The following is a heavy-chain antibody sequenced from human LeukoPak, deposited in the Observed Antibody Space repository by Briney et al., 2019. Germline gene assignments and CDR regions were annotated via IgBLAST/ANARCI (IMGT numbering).Heavy chain of an antibody. CDR3: ARARRDGYNLVDY. CDR2: ISGSGGST. V-gene: IGHV3-23*01. D-gene: IGHD5-24*01. J-gene: IGHJ4*02. CDR1: GFTFSSYA. Sequence: GGSLRLSCAASGFTFSSYAMSWVRQAPGKGLEWVSAISGSGGSTYYADSVKGRFTISRDNAKNSLYLQMNSLRAEDTAVYYCARARRDGYNLVDYWGQGTLVTVSS.